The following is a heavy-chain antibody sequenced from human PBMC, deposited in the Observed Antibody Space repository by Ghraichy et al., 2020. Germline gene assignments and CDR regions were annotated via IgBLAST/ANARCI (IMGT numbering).Heavy chain of an antibody. Sequence: GGSLRLSCAASGFTFSNYEINWVRQASGKGLEWVSYISSTGSTIYYADSVKGRFTISRDNAKNSLYLQMNSLRAEDTAIYYCASSGNNYYGSGSHDYWGQGTLVTVSS. CDR1: GFTFSNYE. J-gene: IGHJ4*02. CDR2: ISSTGSTI. D-gene: IGHD3-10*01. V-gene: IGHV3-48*03. CDR3: ASSGNNYYGSGSHDY.